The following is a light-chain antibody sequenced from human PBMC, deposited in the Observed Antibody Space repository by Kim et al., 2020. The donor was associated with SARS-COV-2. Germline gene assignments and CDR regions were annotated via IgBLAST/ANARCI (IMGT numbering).Light chain of an antibody. Sequence: RVTISCRGSRSNIGAGYDVHWYQQLPGIAPKLLIYGNSNRPSGVPDRFSGSKSGTSASLAITGLQAEDEADYYCQSYDSSLSGSVFGGGTQLTVL. CDR3: QSYDSSLSGSV. J-gene: IGLJ2*01. CDR2: GNS. CDR1: RSNIGAGYD. V-gene: IGLV1-40*01.